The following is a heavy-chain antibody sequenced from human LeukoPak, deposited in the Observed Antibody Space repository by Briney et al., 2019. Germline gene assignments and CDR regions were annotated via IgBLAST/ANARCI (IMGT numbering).Heavy chain of an antibody. Sequence: SETLSLTCTVSGGSIINYYWSWIRQPPGKGLEWIGYVYYSGTTNYNPSLKSRVTISVDTSENQFSLKLNSVTAADTAVYYCARAYSSSCDGEPYYFDYWGQGTLVTVSS. CDR3: ARAYSSSCDGEPYYFDY. D-gene: IGHD6-13*01. CDR2: VYYSGTT. V-gene: IGHV4-59*01. J-gene: IGHJ4*02. CDR1: GGSIINYY.